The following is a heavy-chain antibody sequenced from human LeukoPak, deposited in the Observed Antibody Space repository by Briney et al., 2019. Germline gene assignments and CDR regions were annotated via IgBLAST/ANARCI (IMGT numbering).Heavy chain of an antibody. CDR2: ISSSGSTI. CDR1: GFTFSDYY. Sequence: GGSLRLSCAASGFTFSDYYMSWIRQAPGEGLEWVSYISSSGSTIYYADSVKGRFTISRDNAKNSLYLQMNSLRAEDTAVYYCASMGATTSRFDIWGQGTMVTVSS. D-gene: IGHD1-26*01. J-gene: IGHJ3*02. V-gene: IGHV3-11*04. CDR3: ASMGATTSRFDI.